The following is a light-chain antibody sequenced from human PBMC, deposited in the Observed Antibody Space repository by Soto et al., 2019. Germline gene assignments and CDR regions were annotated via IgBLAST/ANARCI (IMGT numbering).Light chain of an antibody. V-gene: IGKV3-11*01. CDR2: DAS. Sequence: EIVLTQSPATLSLSPGERATLSCRASQSVSSYLAWYQQKPGQAPRLLMYDASNRDTGIPTRFSGSGSGTDFTPTISTLQTEDFAVYYCQQRINWPLTFGSGTKVEI. CDR3: QQRINWPLT. J-gene: IGKJ4*01. CDR1: QSVSSY.